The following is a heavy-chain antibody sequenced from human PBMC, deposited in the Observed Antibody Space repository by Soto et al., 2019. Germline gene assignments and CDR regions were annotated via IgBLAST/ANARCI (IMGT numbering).Heavy chain of an antibody. CDR1: GFTFSSYS. CDR2: ISSGSGSL. Sequence: EVQLVESGGGLVQPGGSLRLSCSASGFTFSSYSINWVRQAPGKGLEWISYISSGSGSLFYADSVKGRFTISRDNAKNSLFLQMSSLRADDTAVYYCARDPEPGRWYFDLWGRGTLVTVSS. CDR3: ARDPEPGRWYFDL. D-gene: IGHD2-8*02. V-gene: IGHV3-48*04. J-gene: IGHJ2*01.